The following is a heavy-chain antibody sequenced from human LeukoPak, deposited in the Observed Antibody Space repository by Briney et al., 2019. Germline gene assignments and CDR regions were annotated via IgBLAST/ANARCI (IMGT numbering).Heavy chain of an antibody. J-gene: IGHJ4*02. CDR1: GYTFTAYY. CDR2: INPNSGGT. V-gene: IGHV1-2*02. Sequence: ASVKVSCKASGYTFTAYYIHWVRQAPGQGLEWMGWINPNSGGTDCAQSFQGRVTMTRDTSISTAYMELRRLRSDDTAVYYCARGGDYGDLRYFDYWGQGTLVTVSS. D-gene: IGHD4-17*01. CDR3: ARGGDYGDLRYFDY.